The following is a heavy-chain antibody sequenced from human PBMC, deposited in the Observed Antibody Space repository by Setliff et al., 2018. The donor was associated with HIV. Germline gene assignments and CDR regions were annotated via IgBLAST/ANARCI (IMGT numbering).Heavy chain of an antibody. D-gene: IGHD1-26*01. Sequence: PGGSLRLSCAASGFSFSSYRMNWVRQAPGKGLEWVSYISSGSSTIRYADSVKGRFTISRDNSKNTQYLQMSSLRPEDTALYYCVKGRSGNYHWWGQGTLVTVSS. CDR2: ISSGSSTI. V-gene: IGHV3-48*04. CDR3: VKGRSGNYHW. J-gene: IGHJ4*02. CDR1: GFSFSSYR.